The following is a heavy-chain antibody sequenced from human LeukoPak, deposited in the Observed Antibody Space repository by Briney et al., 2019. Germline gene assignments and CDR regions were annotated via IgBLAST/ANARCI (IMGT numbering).Heavy chain of an antibody. D-gene: IGHD3-10*01. V-gene: IGHV3-21*01. J-gene: IGHJ3*02. CDR1: GFTFSSYS. CDR2: ISSSSSYI. Sequence: PGGSLRLSCAASGFTFSSYSMNWVRQAPGKGLEWVSSISSSSSYIYYADSVKGRFTISRDNAKNSLYLQMNSLRAEDTAVYYCAREGWFGELSLLSAFDIWGQGTMVTVSS. CDR3: AREGWFGELSLLSAFDI.